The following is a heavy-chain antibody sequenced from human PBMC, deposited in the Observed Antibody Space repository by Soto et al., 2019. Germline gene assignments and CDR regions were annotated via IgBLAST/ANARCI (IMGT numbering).Heavy chain of an antibody. CDR2: ISSSGSTI. CDR1: GFTFSDYY. D-gene: IGHD4-17*01. Sequence: QVQLVKSGRGLVKPGGSLRLSCAASGFTFSDYYMSWIRQAPGEGLQWVSYISSSGSTIYYADSVKGRFTISRDNAKNSLYLQMNSLRAEDTAVYYCARLDYGAVEDDAFDIWGQGTMVTVSS. J-gene: IGHJ3*02. V-gene: IGHV3-11*01. CDR3: ARLDYGAVEDDAFDI.